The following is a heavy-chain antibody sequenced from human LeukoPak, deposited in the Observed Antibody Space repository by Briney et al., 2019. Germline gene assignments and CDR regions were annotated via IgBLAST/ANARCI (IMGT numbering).Heavy chain of an antibody. CDR2: IYYRGST. J-gene: IGHJ5*02. CDR3: ARAGGYGSGNSA. Sequence: SETLSLTCAVSGGPLTSYYWSWIRQPPGKGLEWIGFIYYRGSTNYNPSLESRVTISVDTSKNRFSLKLSSVTAADTAVYYCARAGGYGSGNSAWGQGTLVTVSS. V-gene: IGHV4-59*01. D-gene: IGHD3-10*01. CDR1: GGPLTSYY.